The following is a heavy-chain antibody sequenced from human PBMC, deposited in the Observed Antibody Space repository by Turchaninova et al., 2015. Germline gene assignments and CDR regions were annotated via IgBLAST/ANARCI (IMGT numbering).Heavy chain of an antibody. J-gene: IGHJ4*02. Sequence: QVQLQESGPGLVRPSETLSLPCAAYGYSITDFSYWAWIRPPPGKGLEWIRTLYHTGNTYYNSSLKSRVTISEDMSKNQFFLELRSVTAADTATYYCARRAYDGLIGYYNWGQGTLVTVSS. D-gene: IGHD3-9*01. V-gene: IGHV4-38-2*01. CDR2: LYHTGNT. CDR3: ARRAYDGLIGYYN. CDR1: GYSITDFSY.